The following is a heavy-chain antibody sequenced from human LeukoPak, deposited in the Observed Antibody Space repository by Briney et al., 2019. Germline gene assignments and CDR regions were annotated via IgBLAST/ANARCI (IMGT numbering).Heavy chain of an antibody. CDR3: VKGFDTAMAYFDY. CDR1: GFTFSGYA. V-gene: IGHV3-64D*09. CDR2: ISSNGGRT. D-gene: IGHD5-18*01. Sequence: GGSLRLSCSASGFTFSGYARHWVRQAPGKGLEYVSSISSNGGRTYYADPVKGRFTISRDNSKNTLYLQMSSLRAEDTAVYYCVKGFDTAMAYFDYWGQGTLSPSPQ. J-gene: IGHJ4*02.